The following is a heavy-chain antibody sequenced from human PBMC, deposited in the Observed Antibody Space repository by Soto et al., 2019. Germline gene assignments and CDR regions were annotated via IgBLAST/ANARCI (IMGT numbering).Heavy chain of an antibody. D-gene: IGHD3-22*01. CDR3: ARANMIVAHFQH. CDR1: GYTFTGYY. V-gene: IGHV1-2*02. CDR2: INPNSGGT. J-gene: IGHJ1*01. Sequence: ASVKVSCKASGYTFTGYYMHWVRQAPGQGLEWMGWINPNSGGTNYAQKFQGRVTMTRDTSISTAYMELSRLRSDDTAVYYCARANMIVAHFQHWGQGTLVTVSS.